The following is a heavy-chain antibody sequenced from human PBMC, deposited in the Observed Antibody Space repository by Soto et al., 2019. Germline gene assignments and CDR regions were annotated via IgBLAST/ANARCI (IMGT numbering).Heavy chain of an antibody. D-gene: IGHD6-13*01. J-gene: IGHJ4*02. V-gene: IGHV3-30-3*01. CDR2: ISYDGSNK. CDR1: GFTFSSYA. Sequence: QVQLVESGGGVVQPGRSLRLSCAASGFTFSSYAMHWVRQAPGKGLEWVAVISYDGSNKYYADSVKGRFTISRDNSKNTLYLQMNSLRAEDTAVYYCARDSGYGSSWQHYWGQGTLVTVSS. CDR3: ARDSGYGSSWQHY.